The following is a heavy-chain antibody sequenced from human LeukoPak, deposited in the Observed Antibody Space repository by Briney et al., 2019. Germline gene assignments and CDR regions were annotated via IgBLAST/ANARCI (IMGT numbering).Heavy chain of an antibody. J-gene: IGHJ4*02. CDR2: INGYNGNT. D-gene: IGHD4-23*01. CDR1: GYTFTSYG. Sequence: ASVKVSCKASGYTFTSYGISWVRQAPGQGLEWLGWINGYNGNTHYAQKIQDRVTLTTDTSTSTAYMEVRSLRSDDTAVYYCVRDGNDAMDYWGQGTLVTVSS. V-gene: IGHV1-18*01. CDR3: VRDGNDAMDY.